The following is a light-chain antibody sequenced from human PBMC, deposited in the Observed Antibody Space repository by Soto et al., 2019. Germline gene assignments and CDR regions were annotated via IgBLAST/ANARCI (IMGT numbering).Light chain of an antibody. J-gene: IGKJ2*01. CDR2: GAS. Sequence: EIVLTQSPATLSVSPENRATLSCRASQSVNSDLAWYQQKPGQAPRLLIYGASTRATGTPIRFSGSGSGTEFTLTISSLQSEDFAVYYCQQYNNWPPYTFGQGTKLEIK. V-gene: IGKV3-15*01. CDR3: QQYNNWPPYT. CDR1: QSVNSD.